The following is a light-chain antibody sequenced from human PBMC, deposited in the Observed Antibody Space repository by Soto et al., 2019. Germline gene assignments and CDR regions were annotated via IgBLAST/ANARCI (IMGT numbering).Light chain of an antibody. J-gene: IGLJ2*01. Sequence: QSVLTQPASVSGSPGQSITISCTGTSSDVGGYNYVSWYQQHPGKAPKLMIYDVSNRPSGVSNRFSGFKSGNTASLTISGRQAEDEADYYCSSYTTSGSLVFGGGTKVTVL. CDR1: SSDVGGYNY. CDR3: SSYTTSGSLV. V-gene: IGLV2-14*01. CDR2: DVS.